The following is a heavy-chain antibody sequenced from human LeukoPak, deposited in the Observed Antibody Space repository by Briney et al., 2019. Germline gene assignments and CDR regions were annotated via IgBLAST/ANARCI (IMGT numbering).Heavy chain of an antibody. D-gene: IGHD5-18*01. Sequence: TSETLSLTCTVSGGSISSYYWSWIRQPPGKGLEWIGYIYYSGSTNYNPSLKSRVTISVDTSKNQFSLKLSSVTAADTAVYYCARGPPTLDTAIDQWGQGTLVTVSS. CDR1: GGSISSYY. CDR2: IYYSGST. CDR3: ARGPPTLDTAIDQ. V-gene: IGHV4-59*01. J-gene: IGHJ4*02.